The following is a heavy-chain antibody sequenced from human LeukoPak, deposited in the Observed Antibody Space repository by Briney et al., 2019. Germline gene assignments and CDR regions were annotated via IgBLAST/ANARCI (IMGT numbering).Heavy chain of an antibody. CDR1: GGTFSSYA. CDR3: ARALYSGSYYTFDY. V-gene: IGHV1-69*13. Sequence: ASVKVSCKASGGTFSSYAISWVRQAPGQGLEWMGGIIPIFGTANYAQKFQGRVTITADGSTSTAYMELSSLRSEDTAVYYCARALYSGSYYTFDYWGQGTLVTVSS. J-gene: IGHJ4*02. CDR2: IIPIFGTA. D-gene: IGHD1-26*01.